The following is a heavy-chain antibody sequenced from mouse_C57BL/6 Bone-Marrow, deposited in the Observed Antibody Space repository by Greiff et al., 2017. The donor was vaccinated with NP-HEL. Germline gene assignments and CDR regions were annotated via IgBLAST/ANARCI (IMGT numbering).Heavy chain of an antibody. V-gene: IGHV5-17*01. CDR1: GFTFSDYG. J-gene: IGHJ4*01. CDR2: ISSGSSTI. CDR3: ARPPVVPYYYAMDY. D-gene: IGHD1-1*01. Sequence: DVKLVESGGGLVKPGGSLKLSCAASGFTFSDYGMHWVRQAPEKGLEWVAYISSGSSTIYYADTVKGRFTISRDNAKNTLFLPMTSLRSEDTAMYYCARPPVVPYYYAMDYWGQGTSVTVSS.